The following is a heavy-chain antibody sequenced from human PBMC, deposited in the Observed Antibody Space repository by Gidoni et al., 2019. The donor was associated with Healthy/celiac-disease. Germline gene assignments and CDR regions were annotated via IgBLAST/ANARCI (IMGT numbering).Heavy chain of an antibody. V-gene: IGHV1-46*01. CDR1: GYPVTSYD. D-gene: IGHD5-18*01. J-gene: IGHJ3*02. CDR3: ARVAGYSYGSTDAFDI. Sequence: QVQLVQSGAEVKKPGASVKVSCKAAGYPVTSYDMHWVRQAPGQGLEWMGIINPSGGSTRYAQKFQGRVTMTRDTSTSTVYMELSSLRSEDTAVYYCARVAGYSYGSTDAFDIWGQGTMVTVSS. CDR2: INPSGGST.